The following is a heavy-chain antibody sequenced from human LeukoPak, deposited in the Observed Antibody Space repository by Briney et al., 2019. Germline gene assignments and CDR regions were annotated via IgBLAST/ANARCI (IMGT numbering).Heavy chain of an antibody. CDR1: GYTFTDYY. CDR3: ARDMDSGPDLFDY. Sequence: GASVKVSCKASGYTFTDYYMHWVRQAPGQGLAWMGWINPHSGGTDHAQKFQGRVTMTRDTSISTAYMELSRLRSDDTAVYYCARDMDSGPDLFDYWGLGTLVTVSS. V-gene: IGHV1-2*02. D-gene: IGHD1-26*01. J-gene: IGHJ4*02. CDR2: INPHSGGT.